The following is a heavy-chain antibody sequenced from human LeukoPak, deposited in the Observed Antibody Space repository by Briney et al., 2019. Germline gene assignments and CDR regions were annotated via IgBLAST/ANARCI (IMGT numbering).Heavy chain of an antibody. J-gene: IGHJ4*02. CDR3: TTGGHYFGS. CDR1: GLTFSNAW. D-gene: IGHD3-10*01. V-gene: IGHV3-15*01. CDR2: IKSKSDGGTT. Sequence: GGSLRLSCEGSGLTFSNAWMSWVRQAPGKGLEWVGRIKSKSDGGTTDYAAPVTDRFIISRDDSKNTLFLQMNSLEADDTAVYYCTTGGHYFGSWGQGTLVIVSS.